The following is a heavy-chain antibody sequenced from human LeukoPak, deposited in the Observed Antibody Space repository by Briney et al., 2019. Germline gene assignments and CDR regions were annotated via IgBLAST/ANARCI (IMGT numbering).Heavy chain of an antibody. D-gene: IGHD3-10*01. Sequence: ASVKVSCKASGYTFTSYGISWVRQAPGQGLEWMGWISAYNGNTNYAQKLQGRVTMTTDTSTSTAYMELRSLRSDDTAVYYCAREKGGSGSKLYYYYGMDVWGQGTTVTVSS. J-gene: IGHJ6*02. CDR2: ISAYNGNT. V-gene: IGHV1-18*01. CDR1: GYTFTSYG. CDR3: AREKGGSGSKLYYYYGMDV.